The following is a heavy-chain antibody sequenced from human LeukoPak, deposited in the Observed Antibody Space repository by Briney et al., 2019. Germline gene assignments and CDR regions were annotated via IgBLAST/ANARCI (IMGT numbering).Heavy chain of an antibody. Sequence: PSETLSLTCTVSGYSISSGYYWGWIRQPPGKGLEWIGSIYHSGGTNYNPSLKSRVTISVDTSKNQFSLKLSSVTAADTAVYYCARRGYSNYVSYFDYWGQGTLVTVSS. CDR1: GYSISSGYY. V-gene: IGHV4-38-2*02. J-gene: IGHJ4*02. CDR3: ARRGYSNYVSYFDY. D-gene: IGHD4-11*01. CDR2: IYHSGGT.